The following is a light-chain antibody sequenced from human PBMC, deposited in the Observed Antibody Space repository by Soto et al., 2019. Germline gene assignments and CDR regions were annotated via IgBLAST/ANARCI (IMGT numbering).Light chain of an antibody. J-gene: IGLJ1*01. Sequence: QSALTQPASVSGSPGQSITISCTGTSSDVGAYNYVSWYQQYPGKAPKLMIYGVTNRPSGVSNRFSGSKTGNTASLTISGLQAEDEADYYCSSLTTSFTYVFGTGTKVTVL. CDR2: GVT. CDR1: SSDVGAYNY. V-gene: IGLV2-14*01. CDR3: SSLTTSFTYV.